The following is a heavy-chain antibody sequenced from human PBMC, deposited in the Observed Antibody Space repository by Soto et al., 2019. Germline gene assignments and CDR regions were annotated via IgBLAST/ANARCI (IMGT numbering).Heavy chain of an antibody. Sequence: SETLSLTCAVYGGSFSGYYWSWIRQPPGKGLEWIGEINHSGSTNYNPSLKSRVTISVDTSKNQFSLKLSSVTAADTAVYYCASAVYGDYADTDAFDIWGQGTMVTVSS. D-gene: IGHD4-17*01. CDR3: ASAVYGDYADTDAFDI. CDR1: GGSFSGYY. CDR2: INHSGST. V-gene: IGHV4-34*01. J-gene: IGHJ3*02.